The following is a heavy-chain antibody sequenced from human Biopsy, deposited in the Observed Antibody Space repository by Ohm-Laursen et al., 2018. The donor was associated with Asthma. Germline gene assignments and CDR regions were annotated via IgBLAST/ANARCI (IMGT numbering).Heavy chain of an antibody. CDR1: GGSLTSAY. V-gene: IGHV4-31*03. J-gene: IGHJ6*02. Sequence: TLSLTCTVSGGSLTSAYWSWVRQYPEKGLEWIGYIYHSGTTFYNPSLKSRVSMSVDTSKNQVSLKLSSVTAADTAVYYCAREKAYGSGSLHGMDVWGHGTTVTVSS. D-gene: IGHD3-10*01. CDR3: AREKAYGSGSLHGMDV. CDR2: IYHSGTT.